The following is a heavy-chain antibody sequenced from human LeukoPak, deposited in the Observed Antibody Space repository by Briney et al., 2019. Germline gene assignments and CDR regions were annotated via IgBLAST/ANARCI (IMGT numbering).Heavy chain of an antibody. J-gene: IGHJ5*02. D-gene: IGHD1-20*01. CDR2: ISAYNGNT. V-gene: IGHV1-18*01. CDR1: GYTFTSYG. Sequence: GASVKVSCKASGYTFTSYGISWVRQAPGQGLEWMGWISAYNGNTNYAQKLQGRVTMTTDTSTSTAYMELRSLRSDDTAVYYCARDPLPYNWNLAYNWFDPWGQGTLVTVSS. CDR3: ARDPLPYNWNLAYNWFDP.